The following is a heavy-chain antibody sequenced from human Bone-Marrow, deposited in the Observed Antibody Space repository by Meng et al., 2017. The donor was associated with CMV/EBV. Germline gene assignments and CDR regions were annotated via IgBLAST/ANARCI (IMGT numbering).Heavy chain of an antibody. D-gene: IGHD2-2*01. CDR3: ARADCSSTSCYQGYYYGMDV. V-gene: IGHV3-48*02. J-gene: IGHJ6*02. CDR1: GFTFSTYN. CDR2: ISTSSSTI. Sequence: GESLKISCAASGFTFSTYNMNWVRQAPGKGLEWISYISTSSSTIYYADSVKGRFTISRDNAKNSLYLQMNSLRDEDTAVYYCARADCSSTSCYQGYYYGMDVWGQGTTVTVSS.